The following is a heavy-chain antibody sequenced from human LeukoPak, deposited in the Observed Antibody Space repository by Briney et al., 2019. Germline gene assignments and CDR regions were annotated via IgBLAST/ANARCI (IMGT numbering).Heavy chain of an antibody. CDR2: INGDGSRR. D-gene: IGHD6-19*01. CDR3: ARRAVAGGFYGW. Sequence: GGSLRLSCAASGFTFSTDWMHSVRQAPGKGPVWVSRINGDGSRRSYADSVKGRFTISRDNAKNTQYLQMNSLGAEDTAVYYCARRAVAGGFYGWWGQGTLVTVSS. CDR1: GFTFSTDW. V-gene: IGHV3-74*01. J-gene: IGHJ4*02.